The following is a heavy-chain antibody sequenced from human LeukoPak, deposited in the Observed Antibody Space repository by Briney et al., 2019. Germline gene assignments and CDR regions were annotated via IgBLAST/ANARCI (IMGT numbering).Heavy chain of an antibody. Sequence: QPGRSLRLSCVASGFTFDNYAMHWVRQVPGKGLEWVSGIRWNSDSIVYADSVKGRFTISRDNAKNSLYLQMNSLRAEDTALYHCARDGGGSGSQDYWGQGTLVTVSS. CDR2: IRWNSDSI. CDR1: GFTFDNYA. V-gene: IGHV3-9*01. CDR3: ARDGGGSGSQDY. D-gene: IGHD3-10*01. J-gene: IGHJ4*02.